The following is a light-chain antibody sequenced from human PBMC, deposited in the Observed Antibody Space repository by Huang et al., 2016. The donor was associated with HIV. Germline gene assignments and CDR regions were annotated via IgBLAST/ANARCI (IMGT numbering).Light chain of an antibody. V-gene: IGKV3-11*01. Sequence: EIVLTQSPATLSLSPGERATPSCRASQSVSSYLAWYQQKPGQAPRLLIYDASNRATGIPARVSGSGSGTDFTLTISSLEPEDFAVYYCQQRSNWPRMYTFGQGTKLEIK. J-gene: IGKJ2*01. CDR3: QQRSNWPRMYT. CDR1: QSVSSY. CDR2: DAS.